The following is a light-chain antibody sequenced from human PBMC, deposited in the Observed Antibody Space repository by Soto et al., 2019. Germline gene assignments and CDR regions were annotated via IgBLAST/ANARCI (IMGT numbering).Light chain of an antibody. CDR3: NSQRSSGTRV. Sequence: QSALTQPASVSGSPGQSITISCTGTSSDVGRYNYVSWYQQYPGRAPKLIIYEVTNRPSGVSDRFSGSKSGYTASLTISGLQAEDEADYYCNSQRSSGTRVFGTGTKLTVL. V-gene: IGLV2-14*01. J-gene: IGLJ1*01. CDR2: EVT. CDR1: SSDVGRYNY.